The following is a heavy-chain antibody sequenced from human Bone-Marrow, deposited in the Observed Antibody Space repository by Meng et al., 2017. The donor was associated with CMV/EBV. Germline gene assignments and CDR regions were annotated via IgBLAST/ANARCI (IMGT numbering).Heavy chain of an antibody. Sequence: ASVKVSCKASGYTFTSYAMHWVRQAPGQRLEWMGWSNAGNGNTKYSQEFQGRVTITRNTSISTAYMELSSLRSEDTAVYYCARSKRIAARWDWGQGTLVTVSS. CDR1: GYTFTSYA. J-gene: IGHJ4*02. CDR3: ARSKRIAARWD. CDR2: SNAGNGNT. V-gene: IGHV1-3*02. D-gene: IGHD6-6*01.